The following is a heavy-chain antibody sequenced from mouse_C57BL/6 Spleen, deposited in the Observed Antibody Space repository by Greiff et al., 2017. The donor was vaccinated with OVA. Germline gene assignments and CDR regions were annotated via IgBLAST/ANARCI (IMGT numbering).Heavy chain of an antibody. CDR1: GYSFTDYN. V-gene: IGHV1-39*01. Sequence: EVQLQQSGPVLVKPGASVKISCKASGYSFTDYNMNWVKQSNGKSLEWIGVINPNYGTTSYNQKFKGKATLTVDQSSSTAYMQLNSLTSEDSAVYYCARRRTSGINWDGYFDVWGTGTTVTVSS. D-gene: IGHD4-1*02. CDR2: INPNYGTT. CDR3: ARRRTSGINWDGYFDV. J-gene: IGHJ1*03.